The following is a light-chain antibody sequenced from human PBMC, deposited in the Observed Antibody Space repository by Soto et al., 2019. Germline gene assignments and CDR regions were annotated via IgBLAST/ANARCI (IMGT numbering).Light chain of an antibody. J-gene: IGKJ1*01. Sequence: DIVLRQSPGTLSLSPGERATLSCGASQSVSNNYLAWYQQKPGQAPRLLIYGASNRATGIPDRFSGSGSGTDFTLTISRLEPEDFAVYYCQQYGSSGTFGQGTKVDIK. CDR1: QSVSNNY. CDR3: QQYGSSGT. CDR2: GAS. V-gene: IGKV3-20*01.